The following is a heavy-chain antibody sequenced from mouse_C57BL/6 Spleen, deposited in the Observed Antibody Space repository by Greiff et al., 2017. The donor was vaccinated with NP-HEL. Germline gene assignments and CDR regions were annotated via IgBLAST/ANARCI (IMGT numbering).Heavy chain of an antibody. CDR3: ASSFITTVVATDAMDY. CDR1: GYSFTGYY. J-gene: IGHJ4*01. Sequence: EVMLVESGPELVKPGASVKISCKASGYSFTGYYMHWVKQSHGNILDWIGYIYPYNGVSSYNQKFKGKATLTVDKSSSTAYMELRSLTSEDSAVYYCASSFITTVVATDAMDYWGQGTSVTVSS. CDR2: IYPYNGVS. V-gene: IGHV1-31*01. D-gene: IGHD1-1*01.